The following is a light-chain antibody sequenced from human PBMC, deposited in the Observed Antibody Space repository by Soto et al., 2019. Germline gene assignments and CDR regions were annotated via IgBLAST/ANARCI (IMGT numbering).Light chain of an antibody. Sequence: QSVLTQPASVYGSPGQSITISGTGDRTDVGKYNLVSWYQQYPGTAPKLIRFDFNKRPSVVSHRFSGSKSGNTASLTISGLQAEDESDYYCCSYAGTRTWVFGGGTKVTVL. J-gene: IGLJ3*02. CDR3: CSYAGTRTWV. CDR1: RTDVGKYNL. CDR2: DFN. V-gene: IGLV2-23*02.